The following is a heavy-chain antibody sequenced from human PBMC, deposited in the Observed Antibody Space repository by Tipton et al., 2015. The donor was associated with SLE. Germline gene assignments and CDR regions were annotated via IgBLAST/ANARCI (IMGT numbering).Heavy chain of an antibody. V-gene: IGHV4-59*01. J-gene: IGHJ3*02. Sequence: TLSLTCTVPGGSISSYYWGRVRQPPGKGTAWIGYIYYSGSTNYNPSLKSRVTISVDTSNNQFSLQLSSVTAADTAVYYCARDLEAFDIWGQGTRVTVSS. CDR3: ARDLEAFDI. CDR1: GGSISSYY. D-gene: IGHD1-1*01. CDR2: IYYSGST.